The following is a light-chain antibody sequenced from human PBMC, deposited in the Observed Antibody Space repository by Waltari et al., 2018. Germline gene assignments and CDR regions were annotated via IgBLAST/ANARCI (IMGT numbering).Light chain of an antibody. CDR3: QQYNNWPPT. J-gene: IGKJ2*01. CDR2: SAS. CDR1: RRVSNS. Sequence: EIVMTQPPPTLSVSLGERATLSCRASRRVSNSLAWYQHRPGRAPRLLIHSASTRAPGIPARFSGSGSGAEFTLTISSLQSEDFAVYYCQQYNNWPPTFGQGTKLEIK. V-gene: IGKV3D-15*01.